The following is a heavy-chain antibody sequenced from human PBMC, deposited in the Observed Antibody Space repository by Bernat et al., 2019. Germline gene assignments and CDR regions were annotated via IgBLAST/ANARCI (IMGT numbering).Heavy chain of an antibody. J-gene: IGHJ4*02. V-gene: IGHV3-21*04. CDR3: ASRRGIGPQPLDY. Sequence: EVQLVESGGGLVKPGGSLRLSCAASGFTFSSYSMNWVRQAPGKGLEWVSSISSSSSYTNYADSVKGRFTISRDNAKNSLYLQMNSLRAEDTAVYYCASRRGIGPQPLDYWGQGTLVTVSS. D-gene: IGHD2-21*01. CDR1: GFTFSSYS. CDR2: ISSSSSYT.